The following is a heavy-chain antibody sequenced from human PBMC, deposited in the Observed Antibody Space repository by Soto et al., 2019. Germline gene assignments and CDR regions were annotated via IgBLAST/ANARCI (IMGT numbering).Heavy chain of an antibody. CDR2: IIPIFGTA. CDR3: ASHSSLRGYCISTSCYGYYYGMDV. V-gene: IGHV1-69*12. D-gene: IGHD2-2*01. CDR1: GGTFSSYA. Sequence: QVQLVQSGAEVKKPGSSVKVSCKASGGTFSSYAISWVRQAPGQGLEWMGGIIPIFGTADYAQKFQGRVTLTADEFTSTAYMELSSLRSEDTAVYYCASHSSLRGYCISTSCYGYYYGMDVWGQGTTVTVSS. J-gene: IGHJ6*02.